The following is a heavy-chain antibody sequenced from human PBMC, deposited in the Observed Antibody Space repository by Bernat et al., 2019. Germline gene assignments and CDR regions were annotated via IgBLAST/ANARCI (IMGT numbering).Heavy chain of an antibody. J-gene: IGHJ5*02. V-gene: IGHV1-18*01. D-gene: IGHD3-10*01. Sequence: QVQLVQSGAEVKKPGASVKVSCRASGYSFTSYGISWVRQAPGQGLEWMGWISAYDGNTNYAQKLQGRVTMTTDTSTSTAYMELRSLRSDDTAVYYCARDQVTMVRGATPAWFDPWGQGTLVTVSS. CDR2: ISAYDGNT. CDR1: GYSFTSYG. CDR3: ARDQVTMVRGATPAWFDP.